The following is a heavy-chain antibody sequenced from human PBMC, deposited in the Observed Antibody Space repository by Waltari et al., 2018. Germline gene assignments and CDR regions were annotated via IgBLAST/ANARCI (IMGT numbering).Heavy chain of an antibody. D-gene: IGHD2-21*02. CDR1: GFTVSSNY. V-gene: IGHV3-53*01. J-gene: IGHJ3*02. Sequence: EVQLVESGGGLIQPGGSLRLSCAASGFTVSSNYMSWVRQAPGKGLEWVSGIDSGGSTDYADSVKGRFTISSDNSKNTLYLQMNSLRAEDTAVYYCARDWVTGDAFDIWGQGTMVTVSS. CDR2: IDSGGST. CDR3: ARDWVTGDAFDI.